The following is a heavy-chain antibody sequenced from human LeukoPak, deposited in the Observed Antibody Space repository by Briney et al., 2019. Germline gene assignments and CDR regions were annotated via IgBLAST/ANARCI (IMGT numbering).Heavy chain of an antibody. D-gene: IGHD3-3*01. Sequence: GASVKISCKASGGTFSSYAISWVRQAPGQGLEWMGGIIPIFGTANYAQKFQGRVTITTDESTSTAYMELSSLGSEDTAVYYCARDREGSDYYTNYYYYYVDVWGKGTTVTVSS. CDR2: IIPIFGTA. J-gene: IGHJ6*03. CDR3: ARDREGSDYYTNYYYYYVDV. V-gene: IGHV1-69*05. CDR1: GGTFSSYA.